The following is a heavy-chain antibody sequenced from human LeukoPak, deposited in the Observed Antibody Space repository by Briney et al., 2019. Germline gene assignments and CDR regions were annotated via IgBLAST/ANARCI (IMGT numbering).Heavy chain of an antibody. CDR2: ISAYNGNT. Sequence: ASVTVSFKASGYTFTIYGISWVRQAPGQGMEWMGWISAYNGNTNYEQKLQGRVTITTDTSTITAYMELRSLRSDDTAVYYCARHHSWDSFDIWGQGTMVTVSS. CDR3: ARHHSWDSFDI. V-gene: IGHV1-18*04. J-gene: IGHJ3*02. CDR1: GYTFTIYG.